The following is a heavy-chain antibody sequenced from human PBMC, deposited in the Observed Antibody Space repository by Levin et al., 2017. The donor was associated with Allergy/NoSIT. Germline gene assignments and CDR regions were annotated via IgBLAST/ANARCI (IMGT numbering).Heavy chain of an antibody. Sequence: GESLKISCAASGFTFSSYDMHWVRQATGKGLEWVSAIGTAGDTYYPGSVKGRFTISRENAKNSLYLQMNSLRAGDTAVYYCARGRAGPWGQGTLVTVSS. CDR1: GFTFSSYD. CDR3: ARGRAGP. V-gene: IGHV3-13*01. CDR2: IGTAGDT. J-gene: IGHJ5*02.